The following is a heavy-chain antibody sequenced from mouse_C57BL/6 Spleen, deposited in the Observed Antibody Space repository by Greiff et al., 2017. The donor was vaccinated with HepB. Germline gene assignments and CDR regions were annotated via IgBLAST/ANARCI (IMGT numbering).Heavy chain of an antibody. V-gene: IGHV3-6*01. J-gene: IGHJ3*01. Sequence: DVKLQESGPGLVKPSQSLSLTCSVTGYSITSGYYWNWIRQFPGNKLEWMGYISYDGSNNYNPSLKNRISITRDTSKNQFFLKLNSVTTEDTATYYSAGGAYYGSSPWDYWGQGTLVTVSA. D-gene: IGHD1-1*01. CDR3: AGGAYYGSSPWDY. CDR2: ISYDGSN. CDR1: GYSITSGYY.